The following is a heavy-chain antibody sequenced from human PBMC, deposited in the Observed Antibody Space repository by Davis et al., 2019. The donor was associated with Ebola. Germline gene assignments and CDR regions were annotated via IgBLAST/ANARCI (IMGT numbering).Heavy chain of an antibody. V-gene: IGHV4-4*07. J-gene: IGHJ6*02. CDR1: GGSISGYY. Sequence: PSETLSLTCTVSGGSISGYYWSWIRQPADKGLEWIGRIYASGSTNYNPSLKSRVTMSVDTSKNQFSLKLSSVTAADTAVYYCAREGNYYYNAMDVWGQGTTITVSS. CDR3: AREGNYYYNAMDV. CDR2: IYASGST.